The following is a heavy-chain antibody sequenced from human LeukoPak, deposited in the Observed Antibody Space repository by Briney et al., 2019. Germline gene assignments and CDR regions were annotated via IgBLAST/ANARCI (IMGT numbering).Heavy chain of an antibody. D-gene: IGHD3-22*01. J-gene: IGHJ5*02. CDR2: IYPGDSDT. V-gene: IGHV5-51*01. Sequence: GESLKISCKGSGYSFTSYWIGWVRQMPGKGLEWMGIIYPGDSDTRYSPSFQGQVTISADKSISTAYLQWSSLKASDTAMYYCARLLYYYDSSGYYGRSYNWFDPWGQGTLVTVSP. CDR1: GYSFTSYW. CDR3: ARLLYYYDSSGYYGRSYNWFDP.